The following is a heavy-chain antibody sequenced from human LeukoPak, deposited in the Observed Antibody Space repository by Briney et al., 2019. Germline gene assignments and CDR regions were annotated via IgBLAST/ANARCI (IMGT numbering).Heavy chain of an antibody. CDR2: ISGSGDST. Sequence: GGSLRLSCAASGFTFSNYGMSWVSQAPEKGLEWVSSISGSGDSTYYADSVKGRVTISRDNSKNTLYLQMNSLRADDTAVYYCEKDRSISGSSENNWFDPWGRGTLVTVSS. CDR1: GFTFSNYG. CDR3: EKDRSISGSSENNWFDP. D-gene: IGHD1-26*01. V-gene: IGHV3-23*01. J-gene: IGHJ5*02.